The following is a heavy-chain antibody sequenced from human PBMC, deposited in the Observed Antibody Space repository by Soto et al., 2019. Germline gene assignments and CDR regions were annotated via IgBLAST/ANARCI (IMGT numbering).Heavy chain of an antibody. CDR1: GGTFSSYA. J-gene: IGHJ6*02. V-gene: IGHV1-69*01. Sequence: QVQLVQSGAEVKKPGSSVKVSCKASGGTFSSYAISWVRQAPGQGLEWMGGSIPIFGTANYAQKFQGRVTITADESTSTAYMELSSLRSEDTAVYYCARAMVTYYSYGMDVWGQGTTVTVSS. D-gene: IGHD5-18*01. CDR3: ARAMVTYYSYGMDV. CDR2: SIPIFGTA.